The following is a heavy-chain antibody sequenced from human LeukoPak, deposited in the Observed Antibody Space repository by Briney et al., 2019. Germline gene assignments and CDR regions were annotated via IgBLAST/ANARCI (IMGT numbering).Heavy chain of an antibody. J-gene: IGHJ6*02. Sequence: VASVKVSCKASGGTFSSYAISWVRQATGQGLEWMGGIIPIFGTANYAQKFQGRVTITADESTSTAYMELSSLRSEDTAVYYCARDRPRSSTRANYYYYGMDVWGQGTTVTVSS. CDR1: GGTFSSYA. CDR2: IIPIFGTA. CDR3: ARDRPRSSTRANYYYYGMDV. V-gene: IGHV1-69*13. D-gene: IGHD2-2*01.